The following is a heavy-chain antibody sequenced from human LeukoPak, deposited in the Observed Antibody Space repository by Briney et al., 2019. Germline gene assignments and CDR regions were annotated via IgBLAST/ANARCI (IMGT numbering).Heavy chain of an antibody. V-gene: IGHV4-39*01. J-gene: IGHJ4*02. CDR1: GGSISSSSYY. Sequence: SETLSLTCTVSGGSISSSSYYWGWIRQPPGKRLEWIGSIYYSGSTYYNPSLKSRVTISVDTSKNQFSLKLSSVTAADTAVYYCARRDGSGSWEQAYDYWGQGTLVTVSS. D-gene: IGHD3-10*01. CDR2: IYYSGST. CDR3: ARRDGSGSWEQAYDY.